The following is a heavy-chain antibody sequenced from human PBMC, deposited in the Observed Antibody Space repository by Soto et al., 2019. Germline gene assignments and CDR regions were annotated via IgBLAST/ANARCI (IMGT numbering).Heavy chain of an antibody. J-gene: IGHJ3*02. CDR2: IDPRAGSA. CDR3: ARAGYYDSSGYDGFDI. V-gene: IGHV1-46*01. D-gene: IGHD3-22*01. CDR1: GYTFTTYY. Sequence: QVQLVQSGAEVKKPGASVRVSCKASGYTFTTYYLHWLRQAPGQGLEWMGIIDPRAGSASHAQNFQGRVTMTRDTSTRTVYMDLRSLRSEDTAVYYCARAGYYDSSGYDGFDIWGQGIMVTVSS.